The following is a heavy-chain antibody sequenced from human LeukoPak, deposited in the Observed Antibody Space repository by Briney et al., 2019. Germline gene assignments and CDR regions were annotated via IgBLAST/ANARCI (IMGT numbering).Heavy chain of an antibody. CDR2: IFPGDSDT. CDR3: ARWGIAVVGTSPGFDY. D-gene: IGHD6-19*01. CDR1: GYSFTNYW. Sequence: GESLKISCKGSGYSFTNYWIAWVRQMPEKGLEWMGIIFPGDSDTRYSPSFQGQVTISADKSTSTAYLQWSSLKASDTAMYYCARWGIAVVGTSPGFDYWGQGTLVTVSS. V-gene: IGHV5-51*01. J-gene: IGHJ4*02.